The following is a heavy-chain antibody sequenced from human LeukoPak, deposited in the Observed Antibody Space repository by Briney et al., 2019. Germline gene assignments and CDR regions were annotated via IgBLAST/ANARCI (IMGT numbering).Heavy chain of an antibody. CDR3: ARGLQWLEAFDY. Sequence: ASVKVSCKASGYTFSSHDIYWVRQAPAQGLEWMGWINPNSGVTHYPQKFQGRVTLTRDTSIRTAYMEVSSLRSDDTAVYYCARGLQWLEAFDYWGLGTLVTVSS. J-gene: IGHJ4*02. CDR1: GYTFSSHD. CDR2: INPNSGVT. D-gene: IGHD6-19*01. V-gene: IGHV1-2*02.